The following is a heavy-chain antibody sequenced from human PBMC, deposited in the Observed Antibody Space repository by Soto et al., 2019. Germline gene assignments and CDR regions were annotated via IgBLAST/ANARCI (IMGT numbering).Heavy chain of an antibody. D-gene: IGHD6-6*01. CDR2: IWYDGSDQ. V-gene: IGHV3-33*01. CDR3: ARGVELDYYYMDA. J-gene: IGHJ6*03. CDR1: GFTFRNFG. Sequence: QVQLVESGGGVVQPGRSLRLSCAASGFTFRNFGMHWVRQAPGKGLEWVAVIWYDGSDQYYADSVKGRFTISRDNSKNMLYLLKNSLRAEDTAVYYCARGVELDYYYMDAWGQGTTVSVSS.